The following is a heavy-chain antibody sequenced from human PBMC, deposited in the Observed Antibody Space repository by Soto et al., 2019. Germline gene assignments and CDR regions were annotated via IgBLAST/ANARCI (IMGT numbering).Heavy chain of an antibody. Sequence: QVQLVESGGGVVQPGRSLRLSCAASGFTFSSYGMHWVRQAPGKGLEWVAVISYDGSNKYYADSVKGRFTISRDNSKNTLYLPMNSLRAEDTAVYYCAKGSGLIHHYYYGMDVWGQGTTVTVSS. CDR1: GFTFSSYG. CDR3: AKGSGLIHHYYYGMDV. CDR2: ISYDGSNK. J-gene: IGHJ6*02. V-gene: IGHV3-30*18. D-gene: IGHD3-10*01.